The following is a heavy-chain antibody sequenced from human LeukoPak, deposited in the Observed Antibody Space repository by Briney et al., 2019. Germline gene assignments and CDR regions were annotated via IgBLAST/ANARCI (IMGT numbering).Heavy chain of an antibody. D-gene: IGHD3-3*01. CDR3: ARDFAHSDFWSGKYYSDY. J-gene: IGHJ4*02. CDR2: IKQDGSEK. V-gene: IGHV3-7*01. Sequence: GGSLRLSCAASGFTFSSYWMSWVRQAPGKGLEWVANIKQDGSEKYYVDSVKGRFTISRDNAKNSLYLQMNSLRAEDTAVYYCARDFAHSDFWSGKYYSDYWGQGTLVTVSS. CDR1: GFTFSSYW.